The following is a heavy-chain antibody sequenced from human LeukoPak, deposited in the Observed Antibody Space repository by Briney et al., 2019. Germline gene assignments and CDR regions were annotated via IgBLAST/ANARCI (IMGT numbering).Heavy chain of an antibody. V-gene: IGHV4-30-4*08. Sequence: PSETLSLTCTVSGGSISSGDYYWSWIRQPPGKGLEWIGYIYYNGSTYYNPSLKSRVTISVDTSKNQFSLKLSSVTAADTAVYYCARTSLGGAWFDPWGQGTLVTISS. J-gene: IGHJ5*02. CDR3: ARTSLGGAWFDP. CDR1: GGSISSGDYY. D-gene: IGHD3-10*01. CDR2: IYYNGST.